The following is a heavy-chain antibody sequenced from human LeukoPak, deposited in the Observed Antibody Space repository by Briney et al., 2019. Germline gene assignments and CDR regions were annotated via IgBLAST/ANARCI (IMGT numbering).Heavy chain of an antibody. V-gene: IGHV3-66*01. CDR1: GFTVSRNY. CDR2: LYFDDYT. D-gene: IGHD3-10*01. CDR3: ARGGISYYPSD. Sequence: GGSLRLSCAASGFTVSRNYMSWVRQTPGKGLEWVSILYFDDYTLYTDSVKGRFTISRDDSKNALYLQMNSLRAEDTALYFCARGGISYYPSDWGQGTLVTVSS. J-gene: IGHJ4*02.